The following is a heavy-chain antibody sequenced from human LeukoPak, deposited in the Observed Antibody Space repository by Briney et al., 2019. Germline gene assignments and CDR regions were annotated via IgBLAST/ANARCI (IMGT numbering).Heavy chain of an antibody. CDR2: ISSTSSYI. V-gene: IGHV3-21*01. CDR1: GFTFSSY. D-gene: IGHD3-9*01. CDR3: ERGQSRDFDWYLGFFDY. J-gene: IGHJ4*02. Sequence: GGSLRLSCAPSGFTFSSYMNWGRQAPGKGLEWVTSISSTSSYIYYADSVKGRFTISRDNAKNSLYLQMNSLRADDTAVYYCERGQSRDFDWYLGFFDYWGQGTLVTVSS.